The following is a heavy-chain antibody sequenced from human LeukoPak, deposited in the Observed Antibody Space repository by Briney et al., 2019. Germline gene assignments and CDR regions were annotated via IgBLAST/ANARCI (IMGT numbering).Heavy chain of an antibody. Sequence: SETLSLTCTVSGGSISSYYWSWIRQPAGKGLEWIGGIYTSGSTNYNPSLKSRVTMSVDTSKNQFSLKLSSVTAADTAVYYCARGEREYCSSTRCSDSNYYYYGMDVWGQGTTVTLSS. V-gene: IGHV4-4*07. CDR3: ARGEREYCSSTRCSDSNYYYYGMDV. D-gene: IGHD2-2*01. J-gene: IGHJ6*02. CDR2: IYTSGST. CDR1: GGSISSYY.